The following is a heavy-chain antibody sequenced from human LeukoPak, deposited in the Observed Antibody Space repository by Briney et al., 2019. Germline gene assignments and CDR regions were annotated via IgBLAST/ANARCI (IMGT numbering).Heavy chain of an antibody. J-gene: IGHJ6*04. CDR1: GGSFSGYY. Sequence: SETLSLTCAFSGGSFSGYYSSWIREPPGKGQEWIGEINHSGSTNYNPSLQSRVTISVDTSKNQFSLKLSSVTAADTAVYYCARGRYGGYGYYYYGMDVWGKGTTVTVSS. CDR3: ARGRYGGYGYYYYGMDV. D-gene: IGHD1-26*01. CDR2: INHSGST. V-gene: IGHV4-34*01.